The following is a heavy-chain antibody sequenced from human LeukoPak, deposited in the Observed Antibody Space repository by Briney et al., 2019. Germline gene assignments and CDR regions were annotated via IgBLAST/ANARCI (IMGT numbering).Heavy chain of an antibody. V-gene: IGHV3-21*01. Sequence: GSLRLSCAASGFTFINYSMNWVRQAPGKGLEWVSSISGSSTYIYYADSLKGRFTISRDNAKNSLYLQMNSLTAEDTAVYYCTTDWDSSGWYPGAYDYWGQGTLVTVSS. D-gene: IGHD6-19*01. CDR2: ISGSSTYI. CDR1: GFTFINYS. J-gene: IGHJ4*02. CDR3: TTDWDSSGWYPGAYDY.